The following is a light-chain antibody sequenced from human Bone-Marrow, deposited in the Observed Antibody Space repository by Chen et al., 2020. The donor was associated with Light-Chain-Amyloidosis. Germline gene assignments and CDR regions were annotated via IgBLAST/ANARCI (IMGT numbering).Light chain of an antibody. CDR2: RDT. V-gene: IGLV3-25*03. CDR3: QSADSSGTYEVI. Sequence: SYELTQPPSVSVSPGQTARITCSGDDLPTKYAYWYQQKPGQAPVLVIHRDTERPSGISERFSGCSSGTTATWTISGVQAEDEADYHCQSADSSGTYEVIFGGGTKLTVL. J-gene: IGLJ2*01. CDR1: DLPTKY.